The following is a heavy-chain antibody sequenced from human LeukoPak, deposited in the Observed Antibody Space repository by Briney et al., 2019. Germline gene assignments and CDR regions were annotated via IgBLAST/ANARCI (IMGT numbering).Heavy chain of an antibody. CDR3: ARLKRFLEWLSPLDY. D-gene: IGHD3-3*01. CDR2: IYPGDSDT. Sequence: GESLQISCKGSGSSFTSYWIGWVRQLPGKGLEWMGIIYPGDSDTRYSPSFQGQVTISADKSISTAYLQWSSLKASDTAMYYCARLKRFLEWLSPLDYWGQGTLVTVSS. V-gene: IGHV5-51*01. J-gene: IGHJ4*02. CDR1: GSSFTSYW.